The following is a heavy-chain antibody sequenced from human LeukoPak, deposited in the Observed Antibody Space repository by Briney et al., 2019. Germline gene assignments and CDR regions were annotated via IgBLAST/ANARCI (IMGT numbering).Heavy chain of an antibody. CDR1: GYTFTSYG. D-gene: IGHD6-13*01. J-gene: IGHJ4*02. Sequence: ASVKVSCKASGYTFTSYGISWVRQAPGQGLEWMGWISAYNGNTNYAQKLQGRVTMTTDTSTSTAYMELRSLRSDDTAVYYCERDTSSSWHDYFDYWGQGTLVTVSS. CDR3: ERDTSSSWHDYFDY. V-gene: IGHV1-18*04. CDR2: ISAYNGNT.